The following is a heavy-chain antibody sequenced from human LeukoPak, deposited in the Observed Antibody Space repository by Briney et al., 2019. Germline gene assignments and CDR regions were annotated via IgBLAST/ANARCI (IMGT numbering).Heavy chain of an antibody. CDR3: AKDQGEAVAGTSGFDY. Sequence: GRSLRLSCAASGFTFDDYAMHWVRHAPGKGLEWVSGISWNSGSIGYADSVKGRFTTSRDNAKNSLYLQMNSLRAEDTALYYCAKDQGEAVAGTSGFDYWGQGTLVTVSS. CDR2: ISWNSGSI. J-gene: IGHJ4*02. CDR1: GFTFDDYA. D-gene: IGHD6-19*01. V-gene: IGHV3-9*01.